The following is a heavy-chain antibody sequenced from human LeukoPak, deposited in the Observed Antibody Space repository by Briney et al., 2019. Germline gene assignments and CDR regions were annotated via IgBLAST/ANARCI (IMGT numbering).Heavy chain of an antibody. CDR2: IHYSGRS. D-gene: IGHD4-17*01. V-gene: IGHV4-59*01. J-gene: IGHJ2*01. Sequence: SETLSLTCTVSGGSISTYYWSWIRQPPGKGLDWVGSIHYSGRSNSNPSLTGRLTISVDTSKNQFSLKLSSVTASDTAVYYCARDQTTVTTAAWYFDLWGRGTLVTVSS. CDR3: ARDQTTVTTAAWYFDL. CDR1: GGSISTYY.